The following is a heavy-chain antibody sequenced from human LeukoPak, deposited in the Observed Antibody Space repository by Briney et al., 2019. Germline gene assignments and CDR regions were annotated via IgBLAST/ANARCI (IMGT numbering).Heavy chain of an antibody. D-gene: IGHD5-24*01. Sequence: GGSLRLSCATSGFTFSSYWMSWVRQAPGKGPEWVAFINQDGSKKYFVGSLKGRFTISRDNAKNSLYLQMNSLRAEDTAIYYCTRVGYIDEGIDYWGQGTLVTVSS. CDR2: INQDGSKK. CDR3: TRVGYIDEGIDY. CDR1: GFTFSSYW. J-gene: IGHJ4*02. V-gene: IGHV3-7*04.